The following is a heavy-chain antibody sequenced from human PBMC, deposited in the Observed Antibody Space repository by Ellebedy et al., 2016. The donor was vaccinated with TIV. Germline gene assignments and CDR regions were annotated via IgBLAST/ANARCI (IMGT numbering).Heavy chain of an antibody. V-gene: IGHV1-69*13. CDR2: IIPIFGTA. D-gene: IGHD4-23*01. J-gene: IGHJ4*02. Sequence: SVKVSXKASGGTFSSYAISWVRQAPGQGLEWMGGIIPIFGTANYAQKFQGRVTITADESTSTAYMELSSLRSEDTAVYYCARGYDYGGNPPLCWGQGTLVTVSS. CDR3: ARGYDYGGNPPLC. CDR1: GGTFSSYA.